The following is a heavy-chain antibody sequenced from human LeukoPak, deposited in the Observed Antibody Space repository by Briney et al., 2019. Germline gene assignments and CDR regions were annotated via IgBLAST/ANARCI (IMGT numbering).Heavy chain of an antibody. CDR3: ARGGGSSGLYYYGMDV. V-gene: IGHV3-13*01. D-gene: IGHD6-6*01. J-gene: IGHJ6*02. CDR1: GFTFSSYD. CDR2: IGTAGDT. Sequence: GGSLRLSCAASGFTFSSYDMHWVRQATGKGLEWVSAIGTAGDTYYPGSVKGRFTISRENAKNSLYLQMNSLRAGDTAVYYCARGGGSSGLYYYGMDVWGQGTTVTVSS.